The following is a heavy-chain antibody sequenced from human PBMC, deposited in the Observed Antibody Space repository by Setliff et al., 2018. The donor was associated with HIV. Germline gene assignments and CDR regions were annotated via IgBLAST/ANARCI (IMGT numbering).Heavy chain of an antibody. CDR1: GGSISSSTYY. Sequence: SETLSLTCTVSGGSISSSTYYWGWIRQPPGKGLEWIGNIHFSGSTYYNPSLKSRVTVSVDPSKNQFSLKLSSVTAADQGVYYCARVPVAGANWFDPWGLGTLVTVSS. V-gene: IGHV4-39*01. CDR3: ARVPVAGANWFDP. D-gene: IGHD2-21*01. CDR2: IHFSGST. J-gene: IGHJ5*02.